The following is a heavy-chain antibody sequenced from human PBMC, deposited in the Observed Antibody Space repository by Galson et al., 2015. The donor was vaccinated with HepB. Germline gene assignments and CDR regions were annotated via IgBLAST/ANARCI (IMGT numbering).Heavy chain of an antibody. Sequence: CAISGDSVSSNSAAWNWIRQSPSRGLEWLGRTYYRSKWYNDYAVSVKSRITINPDTSKNQFSLQLNSVTPEDTAVYYCARVPSHYYDSSGYQNWFDPWGQGTLVTVSS. CDR3: ARVPSHYYDSSGYQNWFDP. D-gene: IGHD3-22*01. CDR1: GDSVSSNSAA. CDR2: TYYRSKWYN. V-gene: IGHV6-1*01. J-gene: IGHJ5*02.